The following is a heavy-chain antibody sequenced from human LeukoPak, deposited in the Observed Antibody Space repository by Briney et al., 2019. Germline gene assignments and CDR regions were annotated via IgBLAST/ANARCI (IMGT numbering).Heavy chain of an antibody. J-gene: IGHJ5*02. Sequence: GGSLRLSCAASGFTFSSYAMSWVRQAPGKGLEWVSAISGSGGSTYYADSVKGRFTISRDNSKNTLYLQMNSLRAEDTAVYYCANDLGGATTNWFDPWGQGTLVTVSS. CDR2: ISGSGGST. CDR1: GFTFSSYA. CDR3: ANDLGGATTNWFDP. V-gene: IGHV3-23*01. D-gene: IGHD1-26*01.